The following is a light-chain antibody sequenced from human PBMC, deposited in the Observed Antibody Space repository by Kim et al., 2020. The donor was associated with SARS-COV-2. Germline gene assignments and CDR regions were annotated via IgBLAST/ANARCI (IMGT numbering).Light chain of an antibody. CDR3: QQDYNLLT. Sequence: PWERVTLSCRASQSVSSSYLTWYQQKPGQAPRLLIYGASTRATGIPARFSGSGSGTDFILTISSLQPEDFAVYYCQQDYNLLTFGGGTKVDIK. CDR2: GAS. CDR1: QSVSSSY. V-gene: IGKV3D-7*01. J-gene: IGKJ4*01.